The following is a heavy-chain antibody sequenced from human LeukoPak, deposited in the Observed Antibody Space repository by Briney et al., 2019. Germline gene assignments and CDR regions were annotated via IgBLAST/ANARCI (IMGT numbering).Heavy chain of an antibody. CDR3: AKGGYCSSTSCSYFDY. CDR1: GFTFSSYG. CDR2: IRYNGSNN. V-gene: IGHV3-30*02. D-gene: IGHD2-2*01. Sequence: GGSLRLSCAASGFTFSSYGMHWVRQAPGKGLEWVAFIRYNGSNNYYADSVKGRFTISRDNSKNTLYLQMNSLRAEDTAVYYCAKGGYCSSTSCSYFDYWGQGTLVTVSS. J-gene: IGHJ4*02.